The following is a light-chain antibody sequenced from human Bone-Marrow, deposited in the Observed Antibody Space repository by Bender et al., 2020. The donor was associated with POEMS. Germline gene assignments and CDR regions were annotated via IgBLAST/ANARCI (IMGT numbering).Light chain of an antibody. CDR2: QDT. CDR3: QAWDTFSVI. J-gene: IGLJ2*01. Sequence: SYEVTQTPSVSVSPGQTASITCSGDDLGDKYVAWYQQKPGQSPVLVIYQDTKRPSGIPERFSGSNSGNTATLTISRTQAMDEADYYCQAWDTFSVIFGGGTKVTVL. CDR1: DLGDKY. V-gene: IGLV3-1*01.